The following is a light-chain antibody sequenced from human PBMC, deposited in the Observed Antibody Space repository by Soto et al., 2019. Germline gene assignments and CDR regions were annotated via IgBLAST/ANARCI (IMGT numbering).Light chain of an antibody. CDR3: QQYENWPPAVT. V-gene: IGKV3-15*01. CDR2: GAS. Sequence: DIVLTQSPATLSVSPGERATLSCRASLPISNKLAWYQQRPGQSLRLLIYGASARAHGVPARFSGSGSGTEFTLTISSLQSEDLAVYYCQQYENWPPAVTFGGGTNVESK. J-gene: IGKJ4*01. CDR1: LPISNK.